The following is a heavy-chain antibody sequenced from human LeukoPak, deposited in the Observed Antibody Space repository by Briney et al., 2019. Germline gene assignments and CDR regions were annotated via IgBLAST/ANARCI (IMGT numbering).Heavy chain of an antibody. Sequence: GGSLRLSCAASGFTFSSFAMNWVRQAPGKGLDWVSSISGSGAGTYYADSVKGRFTISRDNSKNTLYLQMNSLRAEDTAVYYCARARKDDSSGYYSDAFDIWGQGTMVTVSS. CDR2: ISGSGAGT. CDR3: ARARKDDSSGYYSDAFDI. CDR1: GFTFSSFA. J-gene: IGHJ3*02. V-gene: IGHV3-23*01. D-gene: IGHD3-22*01.